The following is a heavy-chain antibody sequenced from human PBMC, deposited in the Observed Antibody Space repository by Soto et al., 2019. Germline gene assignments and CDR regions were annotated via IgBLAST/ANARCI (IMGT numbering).Heavy chain of an antibody. V-gene: IGHV3-11*05. CDR1: GFTFSDYY. J-gene: IGHJ6*02. CDR3: ARGLGGSGSYYIDYYGMDV. CDR2: ISTSSSYT. Sequence: GGSLRLSCAASGFTFSDYYMNWIRQAPGKGLEWVSYISTSSSYTNYADSVKGRFTISRDNAKNSLYLQMNSLRGEDTAVYYCARGLGGSGSYYIDYYGMDVWGQGTTVTVSS. D-gene: IGHD3-10*01.